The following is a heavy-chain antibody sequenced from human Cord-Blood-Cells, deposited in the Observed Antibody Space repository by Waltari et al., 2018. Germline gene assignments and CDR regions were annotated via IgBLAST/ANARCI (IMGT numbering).Heavy chain of an antibody. CDR3: ARRNFWSGYHAFDI. V-gene: IGHV3-21*01. D-gene: IGHD3-3*01. CDR2: ISSSSSYI. Sequence: EVQLVESGGGLVKPGGSLRLSCAASGFTFRSYSMTWVRPAPGKGLEWVSSISSSSSYIYYADSVKGRFTISRDNAKNSLYLQMNSLRAEDTAVYYCARRNFWSGYHAFDIWGQGTMVTVSS. J-gene: IGHJ3*02. CDR1: GFTFRSYS.